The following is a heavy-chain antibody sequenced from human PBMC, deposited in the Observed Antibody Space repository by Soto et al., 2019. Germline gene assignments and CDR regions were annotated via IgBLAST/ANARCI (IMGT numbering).Heavy chain of an antibody. D-gene: IGHD3-3*01. J-gene: IGHJ6*02. CDR3: ARDSGYYDFWSGYYKGGGYYYYYGMDV. CDR1: GGTFSSYA. V-gene: IGHV1-69*01. CDR2: IIPIFGTA. Sequence: QVQLVQSGAEVKKPGSSVKVSCKASGGTFSSYAISWVRQAPGQGLEWMGGIIPIFGTANYAQKFQGRVTITADESTSTAYMGLSSLRSEDTAVYYCARDSGYYDFWSGYYKGGGYYYYYGMDVWGQGTTVTVSS.